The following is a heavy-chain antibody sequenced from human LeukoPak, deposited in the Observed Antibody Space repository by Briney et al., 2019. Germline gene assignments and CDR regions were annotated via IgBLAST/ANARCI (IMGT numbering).Heavy chain of an antibody. V-gene: IGHV4-34*01. D-gene: IGHD3-22*01. CDR1: GGSFSGYY. CDR2: INHSGST. CDR3: ARGNYHDSSGYYYRAFDI. Sequence: SETLSLTCAVYGGSFSGYYCSWIRQPPGKGLESIGEINHSGSTNYNPSLKSRVTISVDTSKNQFSLKLSSVTAAGTAVYYCARGNYHDSSGYYYRAFDIWGQGTMVTVSS. J-gene: IGHJ3*02.